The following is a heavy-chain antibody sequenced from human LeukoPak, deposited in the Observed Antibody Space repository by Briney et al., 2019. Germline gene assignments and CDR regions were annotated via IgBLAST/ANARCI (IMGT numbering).Heavy chain of an antibody. V-gene: IGHV3-7*01. J-gene: IGHJ4*02. Sequence: PGGSLRLSCAASGFTFSSYWMSWVRQAPGKGLEWVANIKQGGSEKYYVDSVKGRFTISRDNAKNSLYLQMNSLRAEDTAVYYCAHYSSSWYTRYFDYWGQGTLVTVSS. CDR2: IKQGGSEK. D-gene: IGHD6-13*01. CDR3: AHYSSSWYTRYFDY. CDR1: GFTFSSYW.